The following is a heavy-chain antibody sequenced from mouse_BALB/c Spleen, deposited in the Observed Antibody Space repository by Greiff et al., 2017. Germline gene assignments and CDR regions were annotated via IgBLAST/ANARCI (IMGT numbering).Heavy chain of an antibody. D-gene: IGHD1-1*02. V-gene: IGHV2-6-2*01. CDR2: IWSDGST. CDR1: GFSLTSYG. Sequence: QVQLKESGPDLVAPSQSLSITCTVSGFSLTSYGVHWVRQPPGKGLEWLVVIWSDGSTTYNSALKSRLSISKDNSKSQVFLKMNSLQTDDTAMYYCARLDYGYYAMDYWGQGTSVTVSS. J-gene: IGHJ4*01. CDR3: ARLDYGYYAMDY.